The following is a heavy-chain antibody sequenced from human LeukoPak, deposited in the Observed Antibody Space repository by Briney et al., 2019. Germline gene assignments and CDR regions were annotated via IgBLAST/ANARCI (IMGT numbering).Heavy chain of an antibody. J-gene: IGHJ4*02. CDR2: IWYDGSNK. CDR3: AKFRDSSSWYGYFDY. Sequence: GGSLRLSCAASGFTFSSYGMHWVRQAPGKGLEWVAVIWYDGSNKYYADSVKGRFTISRDNSKNTLYLQMNSLRAEDTAVYYCAKFRDSSSWYGYFDYWGQGTLVTVSS. D-gene: IGHD6-13*01. V-gene: IGHV3-30*02. CDR1: GFTFSSYG.